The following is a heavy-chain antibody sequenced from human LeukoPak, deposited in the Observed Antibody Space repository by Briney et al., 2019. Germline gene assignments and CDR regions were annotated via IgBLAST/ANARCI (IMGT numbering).Heavy chain of an antibody. CDR1: GGSISSSSYY. CDR3: ARDRHHRFGELFP. CDR2: IYYSGST. V-gene: IGHV4-39*02. Sequence: SETLSLTCTVSGGSISSSSYYWGWIRQPPGRGLEWIGSIYYSGSTYYNPCLKSRVTISVDTSKNQFSLKLSSVTAADTAVYYCARDRHHRFGELFPWGQGTRVTVSS. J-gene: IGHJ4*02. D-gene: IGHD3-10*01.